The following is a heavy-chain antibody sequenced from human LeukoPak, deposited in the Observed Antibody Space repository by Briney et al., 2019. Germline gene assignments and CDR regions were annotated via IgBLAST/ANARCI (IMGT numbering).Heavy chain of an antibody. J-gene: IGHJ3*02. CDR1: GFTFDDHG. D-gene: IGHD1-26*01. V-gene: IGHV3-20*04. CDR2: INWNGGST. Sequence: PRGSLRLSCAASGFTFDDHGMSWVRQVPGKRLEWVSGINWNGGSTGYADSVKGRFTISRDNAKNSLYLQMNSLRAEDMALYYCAKGGSYYEVDIWGQGTMVTVSS. CDR3: AKGGSYYEVDI.